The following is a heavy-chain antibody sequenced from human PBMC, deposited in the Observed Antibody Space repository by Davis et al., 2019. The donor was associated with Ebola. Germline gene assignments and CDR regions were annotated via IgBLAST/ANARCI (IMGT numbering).Heavy chain of an antibody. V-gene: IGHV3-9*01. CDR3: ARNQGADSPFDL. D-gene: IGHD2-21*02. CDR1: GFTFDDYA. J-gene: IGHJ3*01. Sequence: SLKISCAASGFTFDDYAMHRVRQPPGKGLEWISGICWNSGTIDYADSVKGRFTISRDNAKNSLYLQMSSLRPEDTALYYCARNQGADSPFDLWGQGTMVTVSS. CDR2: ICWNSGTI.